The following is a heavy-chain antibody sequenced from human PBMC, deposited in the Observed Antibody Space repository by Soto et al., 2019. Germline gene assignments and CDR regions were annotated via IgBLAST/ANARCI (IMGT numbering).Heavy chain of an antibody. V-gene: IGHV3-21*01. CDR1: GFTFNDYS. Sequence: EVQLVESGGGLVKPGGSLRLSCAASGFTFNDYSMNWVRQAPGKGLEWVSSVSSRSNYIYYADSVKGRFTISRDNAKNSLYLQMNSLRGEDTAVYYCARDLAGVTAWGQGTLVTVSS. CDR2: VSSRSNYI. J-gene: IGHJ5*02. CDR3: ARDLAGVTA. D-gene: IGHD3-10*01.